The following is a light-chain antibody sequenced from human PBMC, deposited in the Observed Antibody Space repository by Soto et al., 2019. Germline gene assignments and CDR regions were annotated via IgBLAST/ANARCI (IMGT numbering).Light chain of an antibody. Sequence: QSALTQPASVSGSPGQSITISCTGTSSDVGGYNYVSWYQHHPGKVPQLMIYDVSNRPSGVSNRFSGSKSGNTASLTISGPQAEDEADYYCYSYTSSNTYVFGTGTKLTVL. CDR3: YSYTSSNTYV. CDR2: DVS. V-gene: IGLV2-14*03. J-gene: IGLJ1*01. CDR1: SSDVGGYNY.